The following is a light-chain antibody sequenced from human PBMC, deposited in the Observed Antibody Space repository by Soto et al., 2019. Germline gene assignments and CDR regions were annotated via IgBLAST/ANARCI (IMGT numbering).Light chain of an antibody. J-gene: IGKJ1*01. CDR3: HLYGASPPT. V-gene: IGKV3-20*01. CDR2: GAS. CDR1: QSVSSN. Sequence: EIVLTQSPGTLSVSPGERATLSCRASQSVSSNLAWYQQKPGQAPRLLISGASGRATGIPDRFSASGSGTDLTITISRLEPEDSEVFYCHLYGASPPTFGQGTKVDIK.